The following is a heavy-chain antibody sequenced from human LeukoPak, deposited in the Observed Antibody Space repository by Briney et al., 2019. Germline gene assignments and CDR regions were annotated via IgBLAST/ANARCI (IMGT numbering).Heavy chain of an antibody. CDR2: ISAYNGNT. Sequence: AASVTVSFTASGYTFTSYGISWVRQAPGQGLEWMGWISAYNGNTNYAQKLQGRVTMTTDTSTSTAYMELRSLRSDDTAVYYCARTISGYYYGWFDPWGQGTLVTVSS. V-gene: IGHV1-18*01. CDR1: GYTFTSYG. J-gene: IGHJ5*02. CDR3: ARTISGYYYGWFDP. D-gene: IGHD3-22*01.